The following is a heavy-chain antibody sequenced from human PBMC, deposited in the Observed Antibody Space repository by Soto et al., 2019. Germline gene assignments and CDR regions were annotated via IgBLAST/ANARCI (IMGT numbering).Heavy chain of an antibody. CDR3: TRGITLIRGVIPPGYYYGMDV. V-gene: IGHV1-69*01. CDR2: FNPIFETA. CDR1: GGTFSSYA. D-gene: IGHD3-10*01. Sequence: QVQLVQSGAEVKKPGSSVKVSCKASGGTFSSYAISWVRQAPGQGLEWMGGFNPIFETANYAQKFQGRVTITADESTNTAYMELSILRSEDTAVYYCTRGITLIRGVIPPGYYYGMDVWGQGTTVAVSS. J-gene: IGHJ6*02.